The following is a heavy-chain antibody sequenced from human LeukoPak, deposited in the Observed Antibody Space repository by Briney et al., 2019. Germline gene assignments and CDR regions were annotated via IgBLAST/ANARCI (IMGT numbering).Heavy chain of an antibody. CDR3: ARAFKDYDFWSGYYEGDGWFDP. V-gene: IGHV1-46*01. CDR2: ISPTGGST. Sequence: EASVKVSCKAFGYTFTSNYMHWVRQAPGQGPEWMGVISPTGGSTTYAQKFQDRLTLTRDMSTSTAYMELSSLRSEDTAVYYCARAFKDYDFWSGYYEGDGWFDPWGQGTLVTVSS. D-gene: IGHD3-3*01. CDR1: GYTFTSNY. J-gene: IGHJ5*02.